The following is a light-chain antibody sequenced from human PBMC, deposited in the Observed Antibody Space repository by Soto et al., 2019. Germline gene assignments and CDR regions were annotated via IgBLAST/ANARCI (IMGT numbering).Light chain of an antibody. CDR1: SSDVGGYNY. CDR2: DVS. J-gene: IGLJ1*01. V-gene: IGLV2-14*01. CDR3: SSYTSSSTPGV. Sequence: QSALTQPASVSGSPGQSITISCTGTSSDVGGYNYVSWYQQHPGKAPKLMIYDVSNRPSGVSNRFSGSKSGNTASLTISGLQAEDEADYYYSSYTSSSTPGVFGTGTKVTVL.